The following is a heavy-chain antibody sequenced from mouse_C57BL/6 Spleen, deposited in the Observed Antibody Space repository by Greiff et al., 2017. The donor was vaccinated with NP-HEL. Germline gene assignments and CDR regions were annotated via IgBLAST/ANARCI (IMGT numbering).Heavy chain of an antibody. V-gene: IGHV1-53*01. CDR2: INPSNGGT. CDR1: GYTFTSYW. CDR3: ARKNTAGVEDYFDY. D-gene: IGHD1-1*01. J-gene: IGHJ2*01. Sequence: QVQLQQPGTELVKPGASVKLSCKASGYTFTSYWMPWVKQRPGQGLEWIGNINPSNGGTNYNEKFKSKATLTVDKSSSTTYMQLSSLTSEDSAVDDCARKNTAGVEDYFDYWGQGTTRTVSS.